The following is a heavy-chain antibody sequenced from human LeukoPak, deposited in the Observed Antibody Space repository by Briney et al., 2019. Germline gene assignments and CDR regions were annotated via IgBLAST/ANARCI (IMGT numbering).Heavy chain of an antibody. V-gene: IGHV3-30-3*01. CDR2: ISTDGNIQ. Sequence: GGSLRLSCAASGLTFSIYGMHWVRQTPGKGLEWVAVISTDGNIQFHADSVKGRFTVSRDNSNNTLYLQMNSLRIEDTAVYFCARATHASNWFSFDTWGQGTLVTVSS. D-gene: IGHD4-11*01. CDR1: GLTFSIYG. J-gene: IGHJ4*02. CDR3: ARATHASNWFSFDT.